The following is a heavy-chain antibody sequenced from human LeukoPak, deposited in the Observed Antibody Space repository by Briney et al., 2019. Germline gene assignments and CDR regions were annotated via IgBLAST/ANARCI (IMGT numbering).Heavy chain of an antibody. Sequence: SETLSLTCAVSGDSISSNNWWNWVRQPPGKGLEWIGEIYHTESTNYNPSLKGRATISVDKSKNHFSPHLSSVTAADTAVYYCASGRWLLLRNHLDYWGQGTQVTVSS. CDR2: IYHTEST. CDR1: GDSISSNNW. D-gene: IGHD3-3*01. V-gene: IGHV4-4*02. CDR3: ASGRWLLLRNHLDY. J-gene: IGHJ4*02.